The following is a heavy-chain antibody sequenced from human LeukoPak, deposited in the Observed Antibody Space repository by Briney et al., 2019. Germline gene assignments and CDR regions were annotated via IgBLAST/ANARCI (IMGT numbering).Heavy chain of an antibody. CDR1: GFTFSSYA. Sequence: GGSLRLSCAASGFTFSSYAMSWVRQAPGKGLDWVSGVSGSGGSTYYGDSVKGRFTISRENSKNTLYLQMNRLRAEDTAVYYCAKDLDIVATITGNWGQGTLVTVSS. V-gene: IGHV3-23*01. CDR2: VSGSGGST. D-gene: IGHD5-12*01. J-gene: IGHJ4*02. CDR3: AKDLDIVATITGN.